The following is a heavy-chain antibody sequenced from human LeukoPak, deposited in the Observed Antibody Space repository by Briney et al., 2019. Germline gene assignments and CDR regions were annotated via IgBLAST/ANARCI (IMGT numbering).Heavy chain of an antibody. CDR3: ARGDDFSNYFFDY. CDR2: ISSSSSTI. V-gene: IGHV3-48*04. J-gene: IGHJ4*02. D-gene: IGHD4-11*01. Sequence: GGSLRLSCAASGFTFSSFSMNWVRQAPGKGLEWVSYISSSSSTIYYADSVKGRFTISRDNAKNSLYLQMNSLRAEDTAVYYCARGDDFSNYFFDYWGQGTLVTVSS. CDR1: GFTFSSFS.